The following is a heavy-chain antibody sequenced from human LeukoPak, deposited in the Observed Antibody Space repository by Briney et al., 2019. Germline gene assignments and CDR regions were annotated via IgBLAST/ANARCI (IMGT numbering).Heavy chain of an antibody. D-gene: IGHD3-10*01. CDR1: GGSSSGYY. J-gene: IGHJ6*02. Sequence: SETLSLTCTVYGGSSSGYYWSWIPQPPGKGLEWSGEINHSGSTNYNPSLKSRVTISADTPKKQFTPKLSSVTAADTAVYYCARAHHVWFGESRGYYYYGMDVWGQGTTVTVSS. V-gene: IGHV4-34*01. CDR2: INHSGST. CDR3: ARAHHVWFGESRGYYYYGMDV.